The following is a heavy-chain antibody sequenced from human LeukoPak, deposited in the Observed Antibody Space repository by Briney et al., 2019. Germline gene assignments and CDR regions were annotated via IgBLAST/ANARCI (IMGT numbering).Heavy chain of an antibody. CDR3: ARDHNWGPDY. CDR2: IHPGRGDT. J-gene: IGHJ4*02. V-gene: IGHV1-2*02. D-gene: IGHD7-27*01. Sequence: ASVKVSCKALGYTFTDHYFHWLRQAPGQGIERMGWIHPGRGDTNIAQKFQGRVSLTRDMPISTAYMELSRLTSDDTAVYYCARDHNWGPDYWGQGTLVSVSS. CDR1: GYTFTDHY.